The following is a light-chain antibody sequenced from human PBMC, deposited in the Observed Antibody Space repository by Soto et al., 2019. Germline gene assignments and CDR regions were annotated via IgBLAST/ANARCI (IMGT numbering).Light chain of an antibody. CDR1: SSDVGGYNY. CDR2: DVS. Sequence: QSVLTQPRSVSGSPGQSVTISCTGTSSDVGGYNYVSWYQQHPGKAPKLMIYDVSKRPSGVPDRFSGSKSGNAASLTISGLQAEDEGDYYCCSYAGSNTLVVFGGGTKLTVL. J-gene: IGLJ2*01. CDR3: CSYAGSNTLVV. V-gene: IGLV2-11*01.